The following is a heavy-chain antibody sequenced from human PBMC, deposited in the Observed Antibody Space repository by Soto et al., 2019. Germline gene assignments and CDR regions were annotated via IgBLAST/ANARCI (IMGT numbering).Heavy chain of an antibody. CDR1: GFTFSSYS. CDR2: ISSSSSTI. J-gene: IGHJ4*02. D-gene: IGHD3-22*01. V-gene: IGHV3-48*02. CDR3: ARDKGGYYDSSGYPDY. Sequence: EVQLVESGGGLVQPGGSLRLSCAASGFTFSSYSMNWVRQAPGKGLEWVSYISSSSSTIYYADSVKGRFTISRDNAKNSLYLQMNSLRDEDTAVYYCARDKGGYYDSSGYPDYWGQGTLVTVSS.